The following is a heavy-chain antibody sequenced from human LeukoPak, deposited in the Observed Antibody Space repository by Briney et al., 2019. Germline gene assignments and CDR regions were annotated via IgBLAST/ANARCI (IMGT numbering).Heavy chain of an antibody. Sequence: PGGSLRLSCAASGFTFSSYGMSWVRQAPGKGLEWVSTISGSGSNTYYADSVKGRFTISRDNSKNTLYLQMNSLRVEDTAVYYCAREYFDSSGSFDYWGQGTLVTVSS. CDR1: GFTFSSYG. V-gene: IGHV3-23*01. CDR2: ISGSGSNT. CDR3: AREYFDSSGSFDY. D-gene: IGHD3-22*01. J-gene: IGHJ4*02.